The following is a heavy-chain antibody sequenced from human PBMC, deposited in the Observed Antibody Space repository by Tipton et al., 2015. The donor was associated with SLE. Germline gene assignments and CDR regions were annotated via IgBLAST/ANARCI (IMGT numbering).Heavy chain of an antibody. V-gene: IGHV4-34*01. CDR3: ARDLWGTQASDY. D-gene: IGHD3-16*01. CDR2: INHSGST. J-gene: IGHJ4*02. Sequence: TLSLTCAVYGGSFSGYYWSWIRQPPGKGLEWIGEINHSGSTNYNPSLKSRVTMSVDKSRNQFSLELSSVTAADTAVYYCARDLWGTQASDYWGQGTLVTVSS. CDR1: GGSFSGYY.